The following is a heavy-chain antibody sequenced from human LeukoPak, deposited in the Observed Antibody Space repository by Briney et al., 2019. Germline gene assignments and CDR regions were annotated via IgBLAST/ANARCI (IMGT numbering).Heavy chain of an antibody. Sequence: PGGSLRLSCAASGFTFSIYGMHWVRQAPGKGLEWVAFIRYDESDKKYKDSVKGRFTVSKDNSKNTVSLQMHSLRVEDTAVYFCATYYYASGNYYNYIYYWGQGALVTVSS. CDR3: ATYYYASGNYYNYIYY. CDR1: GFTFSIYG. V-gene: IGHV3-30*02. J-gene: IGHJ4*02. CDR2: IRYDESDK. D-gene: IGHD3-10*01.